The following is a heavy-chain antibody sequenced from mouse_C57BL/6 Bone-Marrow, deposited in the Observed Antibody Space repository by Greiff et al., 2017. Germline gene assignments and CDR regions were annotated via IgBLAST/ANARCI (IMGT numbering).Heavy chain of an antibody. D-gene: IGHD2-2*01. CDR1: GYTFTSYG. V-gene: IGHV1-81*01. J-gene: IGHJ1*03. CDR3: ARLYGYDYWYFDV. Sequence: QVQLQPSGAELARPGASVKLSCKASGYTFTSYGISWVKQRTGQGLEWIGEIYPRSGNTYYNEKFKGKATLTADKSSSTAYMELRSLTSEDSAVYFCARLYGYDYWYFDVWGTGTTVTVSS. CDR2: IYPRSGNT.